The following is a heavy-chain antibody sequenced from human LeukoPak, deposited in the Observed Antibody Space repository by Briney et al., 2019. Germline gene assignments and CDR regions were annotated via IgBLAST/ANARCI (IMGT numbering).Heavy chain of an antibody. CDR1: GFTFTTYG. CDR3: ERDRSGSYFGYFDN. Sequence: GGSLRLSCEASGFTFTTYGMNWVRQAPGQGLEWISFISSSGNYIYYADSVKGRFTISRDNSKNSVYLQMNGLRVEDTAVYYCERDRSGSYFGYFDNWGQGTLVTVSS. J-gene: IGHJ4*02. V-gene: IGHV3-21*01. CDR2: ISSSGNYI. D-gene: IGHD1-26*01.